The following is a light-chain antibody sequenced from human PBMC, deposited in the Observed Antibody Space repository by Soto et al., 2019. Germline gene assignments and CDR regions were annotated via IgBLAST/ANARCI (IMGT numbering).Light chain of an antibody. CDR3: KQLNSYPLP. V-gene: IGKV1-9*01. CDR2: VAS. CDR1: QGFRSY. J-gene: IGKJ4*01. Sequence: DIQLTQSPSFLSASVGDRVTITCRAIQGFRSYLACYQQKPGKAPKLLIYVASILQGGFPSSFSGIGFGQEFIFTFSSLQPEDFATYYCKQLNSYPLPFGGGTKVDIK.